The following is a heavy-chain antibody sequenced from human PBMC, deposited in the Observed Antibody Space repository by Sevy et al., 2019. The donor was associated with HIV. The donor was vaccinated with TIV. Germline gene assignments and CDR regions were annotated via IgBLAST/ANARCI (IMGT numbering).Heavy chain of an antibody. V-gene: IGHV6-1*01. J-gene: IGHJ5*02. CDR1: GDSVSSNSAT. CDR3: ASDLGSSLNWFDP. D-gene: IGHD6-13*01. Sequence: SQTPSLTCAISGDSVSSNSATWNWIRQSPSRGLEWLGRTYYRSKWYNDYAVSVKSRITINPDTSKNHFTLQLNSVTPEDTDVYYCASDLGSSLNWFDPWGQGTLVTVSS. CDR2: TYYRSKWYN.